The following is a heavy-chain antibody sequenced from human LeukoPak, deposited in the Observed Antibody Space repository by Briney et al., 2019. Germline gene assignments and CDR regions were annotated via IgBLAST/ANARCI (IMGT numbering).Heavy chain of an antibody. CDR1: GFSFSGCG. CDR2: LSRTGDYT. J-gene: IGHJ4*02. V-gene: IGHV3-23*01. CDR3: AKFPARGADYVSFDS. D-gene: IGHD3-16*01. Sequence: PGGSLRLSCAASGFSFSGCGMGWVRQAPGKGLEWVSTLSRTGDYTYYADAVKGRFSISRDNSKNTLYFQMASLRVADTALCYCAKFPARGADYVSFDSWGQGTLVTVSS.